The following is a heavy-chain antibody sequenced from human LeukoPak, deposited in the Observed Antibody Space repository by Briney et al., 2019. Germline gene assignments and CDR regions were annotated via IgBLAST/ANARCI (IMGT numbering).Heavy chain of an antibody. CDR3: ARLIVAAAVDY. V-gene: IGHV4-39*01. Sequence: PSETLSLTCTVSGGSISSRSYYWGWIRQPPGKGLEWIGSIYYSGSTYYNPSLKSRVTISVDTSKNQFSLKLSSVTAADTAVYYCARLIVAAAVDYWGQGTLVTVSS. CDR1: GGSISSRSYY. CDR2: IYYSGST. J-gene: IGHJ4*02. D-gene: IGHD6-13*01.